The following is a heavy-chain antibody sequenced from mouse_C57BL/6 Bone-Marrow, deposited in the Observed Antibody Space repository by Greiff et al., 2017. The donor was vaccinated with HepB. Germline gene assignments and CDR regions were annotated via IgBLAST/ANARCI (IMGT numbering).Heavy chain of an antibody. D-gene: IGHD2-3*01. V-gene: IGHV1-64*01. CDR2: IHPNSGST. J-gene: IGHJ2*01. Sequence: QVQLQQPGAELVKPGASVKLSCKASGYTFTSYWMHWVKQRPGQGLEWIGMIHPNSGSTNYNEKFKSKATLTVDKSSSTAYMQLSSLTSEDSAVYYCTRSGWLLLDYWGQGTTLTVSS. CDR1: GYTFTSYW. CDR3: TRSGWLLLDY.